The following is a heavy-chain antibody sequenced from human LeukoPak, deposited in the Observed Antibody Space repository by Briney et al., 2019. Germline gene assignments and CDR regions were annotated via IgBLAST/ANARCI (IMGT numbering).Heavy chain of an antibody. Sequence: GGSLRLSCAASGFTFSSYAMSWVRQAPGKGLEWVSAISGSGGSTYYADSVKGRFTISRDNSKNTLYLQMNSLRAEDTAVYYCARDPPYYDILTGSLDYWGQGTLVTVSS. J-gene: IGHJ4*02. CDR3: ARDPPYYDILTGSLDY. V-gene: IGHV3-23*01. CDR1: GFTFSSYA. CDR2: ISGSGGST. D-gene: IGHD3-9*01.